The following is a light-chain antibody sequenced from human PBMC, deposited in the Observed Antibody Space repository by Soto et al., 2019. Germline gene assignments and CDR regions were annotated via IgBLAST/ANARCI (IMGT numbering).Light chain of an antibody. J-gene: IGKJ4*01. V-gene: IGKV3D-7*01. Sequence: EIVLTQSPATLSLSPGERATLSCRASQSVSSGYLAWYQQKPGQAPSLLIYGASTRATGIPARFSGSGSGTEFTLTISSLQSEDFAIYYCQQYHTWPITFGGGTKVDIK. CDR1: QSVSSGY. CDR2: GAS. CDR3: QQYHTWPIT.